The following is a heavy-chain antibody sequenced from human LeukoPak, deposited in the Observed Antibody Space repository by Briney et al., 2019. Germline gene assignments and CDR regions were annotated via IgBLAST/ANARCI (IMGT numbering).Heavy chain of an antibody. CDR3: ARDRRVLLWFGESEY. D-gene: IGHD3-10*01. CDR2: IIPIFGTA. CDR1: GGTFSSYA. V-gene: IGHV1-69*13. J-gene: IGHJ4*02. Sequence: SVKVSCKASGGTFSSYAISWVRQAPGQGLEWMGGIIPIFGTANYAQKFQGRVTITADESTSTAYMGLSSLRSEDTAVYYCARDRRVLLWFGESEYWGQGTLVTVSS.